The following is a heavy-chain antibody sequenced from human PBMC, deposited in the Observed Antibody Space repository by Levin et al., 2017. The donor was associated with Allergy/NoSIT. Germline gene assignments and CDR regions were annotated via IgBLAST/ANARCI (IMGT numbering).Heavy chain of an antibody. D-gene: IGHD3-22*01. CDR1: GFTFSSYA. CDR3: AKPMYYYDSSGYSY. J-gene: IGHJ4*02. CDR2: ISGSGGST. V-gene: IGHV3-23*01. Sequence: GESLKISCAASGFTFSSYAMSWVRQAPGKGLEWVSAISGSGGSTYYADSVKGRFTISRDNSKNTLYLQMNSLRAEDTAVYYCAKPMYYYDSSGYSYWGQGTLVTVSS.